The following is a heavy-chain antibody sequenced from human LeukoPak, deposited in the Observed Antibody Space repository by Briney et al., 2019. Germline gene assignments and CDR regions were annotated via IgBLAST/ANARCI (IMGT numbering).Heavy chain of an antibody. CDR3: ARDSRWELLQGGDY. D-gene: IGHD1-26*01. CDR2: IYHSGST. J-gene: IGHJ4*02. V-gene: IGHV4-38-2*02. Sequence: SETLSLTCAVSGYSISSGYYWGWIRQPPGKGLGRIGSIYHSGSTYYNPSLKSRVTISVDTSKNQFSLKLSSVTAADTAVYYCARDSRWELLQGGDYWGQGTLVTVSS. CDR1: GYSISSGYY.